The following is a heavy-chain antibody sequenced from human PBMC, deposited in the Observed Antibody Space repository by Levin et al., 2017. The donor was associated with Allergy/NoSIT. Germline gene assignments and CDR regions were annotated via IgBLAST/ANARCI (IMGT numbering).Heavy chain of an antibody. D-gene: IGHD3-10*01. CDR2: ISYSGSA. CDR3: ARDECAWFGECYGMDV. V-gene: IGHV4-31*03. J-gene: IGHJ6*02. CDR1: GDSISRGDNY. Sequence: RASETLSLTCTVSGDSISRGDNYWSWIRQRPGKGLEWVGFISYSGSAFYNPSLKSRLTMSLDTSRNQFSLRLNSVTVADTAVYFCARDECAWFGECYGMDVWGQGTTVIVSS.